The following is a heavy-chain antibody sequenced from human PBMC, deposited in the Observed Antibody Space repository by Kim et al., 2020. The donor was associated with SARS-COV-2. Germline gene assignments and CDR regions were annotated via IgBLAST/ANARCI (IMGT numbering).Heavy chain of an antibody. D-gene: IGHD2-2*01. CDR1: GGSFSGYY. J-gene: IGHJ4*01. V-gene: IGHV4-34*01. Sequence: SETLSLTCAVYGGSFSGYYWSWIRQPPGKGLEWIGEINHSGSTNYNPSLKSRVTISVDTSKNQFSLKLSSVTAADTAVYYCASGFGGYCSSTSCHDYWG. CDR2: INHSGST. CDR3: ASGFGGYCSSTSCHDY.